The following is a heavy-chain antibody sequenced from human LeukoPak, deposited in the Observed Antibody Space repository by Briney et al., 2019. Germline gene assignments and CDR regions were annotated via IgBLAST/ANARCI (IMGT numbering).Heavy chain of an antibody. CDR2: ISSSSSYI. Sequence: GGSLRLSCAASGFHFSTYNMNWVRQAPGKGLEWVSSISSSSSYIYYADSVKGRFTISRDNAKNSLYLQMNSLRAEDTAVYYCARAGANYFDYWGQGTLVTVSS. V-gene: IGHV3-21*01. CDR3: ARAGANYFDY. D-gene: IGHD1-26*01. CDR1: GFHFSTYN. J-gene: IGHJ4*02.